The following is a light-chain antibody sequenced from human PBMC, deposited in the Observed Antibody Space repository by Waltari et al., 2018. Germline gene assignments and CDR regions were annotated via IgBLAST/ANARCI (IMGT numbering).Light chain of an antibody. CDR3: SSYTSSSTRV. CDR1: SSDVGGYNY. J-gene: IGLJ1*01. Sequence: QSALTQPASVSGSPGQSITISCTGTSSDVGGYNYVPWYQQHPGKPPKPRIYDVSNRPSGVSNRFSGSKSGNTASLTISGLQAEDEADYYCSSYTSSSTRVFGTGTKVTVL. CDR2: DVS. V-gene: IGLV2-14*03.